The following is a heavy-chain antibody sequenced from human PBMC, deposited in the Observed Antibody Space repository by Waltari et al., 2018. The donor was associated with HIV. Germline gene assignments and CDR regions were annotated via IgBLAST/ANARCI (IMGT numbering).Heavy chain of an antibody. CDR2: IWHDGSKT. V-gene: IGHV3-33*01. CDR1: GFTFTTYG. Sequence: ESGGGVVQPGRSLRLSCAASGFTFTTYGMHWVRQAPGKGLEWVALIWHDGSKTYYADSLKGRFTISRDNSKNTLYLQMNSLRGEDTAVYYCARQVGAALFDYWGQGALVTVSS. D-gene: IGHD1-26*01. CDR3: ARQVGAALFDY. J-gene: IGHJ4*02.